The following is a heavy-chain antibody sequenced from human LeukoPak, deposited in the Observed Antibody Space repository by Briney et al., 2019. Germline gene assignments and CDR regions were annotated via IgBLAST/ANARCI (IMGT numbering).Heavy chain of an antibody. J-gene: IGHJ4*02. V-gene: IGHV3-74*01. CDR3: ARESQSSYVDC. CDR1: GLTFSIYG. CDR2: INSDGSST. D-gene: IGHD6-13*01. Sequence: GGSLRLSCAASGLTFSIYGMQWVRQAPGKGLVWVSRINSDGSSTGYADSVKGRFTISRDNAKNTLYLQMNSLRAEDTAVYYCARESQSSYVDCWGQGTLVTVSS.